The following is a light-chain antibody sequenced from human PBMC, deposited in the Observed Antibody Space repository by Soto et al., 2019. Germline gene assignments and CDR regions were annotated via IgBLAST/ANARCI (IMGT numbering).Light chain of an antibody. V-gene: IGKV4-1*01. J-gene: IGKJ1*01. CDR3: QQYYSTRT. CDR1: QSVLYSSNNKNY. CDR2: WAS. Sequence: DIVLTQSPDSLAVSLGERATINCKSSQSVLYSSNNKNYLTWYQQKPGQPPKLLIYWASTRESGVPERFSGSGSGTDFTLTIRSLQAEDVAVYYCQQYYSTRTFGQGTKVEIK.